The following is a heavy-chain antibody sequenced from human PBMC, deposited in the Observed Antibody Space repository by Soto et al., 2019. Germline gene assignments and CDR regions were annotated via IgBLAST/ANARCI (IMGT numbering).Heavy chain of an antibody. CDR2: ISSSSSYI. J-gene: IGHJ4*02. CDR1: GFTFSSYS. CDR3: ARDPYGSWSYYFDY. Sequence: GGSLRLSCAASGFTFSSYSMNWVRQAPGKGLEWVSSISSSSSYIYYADSVKGRFTISRDNAKNSLYLQMTSLRAEDTAVYYCARDPYGSWSYYFDYWGQGTLVTVSS. V-gene: IGHV3-21*01. D-gene: IGHD3-10*01.